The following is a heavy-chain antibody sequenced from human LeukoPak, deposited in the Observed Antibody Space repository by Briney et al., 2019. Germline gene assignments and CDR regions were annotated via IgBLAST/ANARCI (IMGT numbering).Heavy chain of an antibody. V-gene: IGHV4-31*03. CDR2: IYYSGST. CDR1: GGAISRGGYY. CDR3: ARGPPFALRFHTYYYYMDV. D-gene: IGHD3-3*01. Sequence: TQSRTCTVSGGAISRGGYYWSWVRQHPGKGLEWIGYIYYSGSTYYNPSLKSRVTISVDTSKNQFSLKLSSVTAADTAVYYCARGPPFALRFHTYYYYMDVWGKGTTVTVSS. J-gene: IGHJ6*03.